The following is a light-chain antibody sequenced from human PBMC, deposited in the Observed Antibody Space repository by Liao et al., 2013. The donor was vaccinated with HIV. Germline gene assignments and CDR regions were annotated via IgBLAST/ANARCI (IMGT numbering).Light chain of an antibody. V-gene: IGLV3-21*01. CDR3: QVWHQGSDHRV. J-gene: IGLJ3*02. CDR2: YDS. Sequence: SYELAQPPSVSVAPGETAQHLLRGRTTLETIVCTGINKRTGLAPVLVLFYDSVRPSGIPERFSGSNAWNTATLTISRVEAGDEADYYCQVWHQGSDHRVFGGGTKLTVL. CDR1: TLETIV.